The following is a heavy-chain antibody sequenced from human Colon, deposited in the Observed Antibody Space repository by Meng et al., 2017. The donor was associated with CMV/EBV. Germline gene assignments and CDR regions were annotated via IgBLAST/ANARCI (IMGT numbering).Heavy chain of an antibody. V-gene: IGHV3-23*01. Sequence: VQPVESLRVSCAGSGFRFSDAAMSWIRQGPGKGLQWIAAVSGDGGSAFYADFMKDRFTISRDNSKNTVYLQMNSLRAEDTAVYYCASRDYWGQGTLVTVSS. J-gene: IGHJ4*02. CDR1: GFRFSDAA. CDR3: ASRDY. CDR2: VSGDGGSA.